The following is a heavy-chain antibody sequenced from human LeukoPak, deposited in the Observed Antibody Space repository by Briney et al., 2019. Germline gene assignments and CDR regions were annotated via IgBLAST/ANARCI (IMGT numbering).Heavy chain of an antibody. CDR3: ARDRAAIAVASPPNY. D-gene: IGHD6-19*01. CDR1: GYTFTSYA. Sequence: ASVKVSCKASGYTFTSYAMNWVRQAPGQGLEWMGWISAYNGNTNYAQKLQGRVTMTTDTSTSTAYMELRSLRSDDTAVYYCARDRAAIAVASPPNYWGQGTLVTVSS. V-gene: IGHV1-18*01. J-gene: IGHJ4*02. CDR2: ISAYNGNT.